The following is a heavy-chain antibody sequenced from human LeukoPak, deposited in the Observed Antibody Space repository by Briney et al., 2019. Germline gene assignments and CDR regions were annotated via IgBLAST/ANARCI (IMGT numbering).Heavy chain of an antibody. CDR3: ARHVLHSSRPRGTQWFDP. Sequence: SSETLSLTCTVSGGSISSSSYYWGWIRQPPGKGLEWIGSIYYSGSTYYNPSLKSRVTISVDTSKNQFSLKLSSVTAADTAVYYCARHVLHSSRPRGTQWFDPWGKGTLVTVSS. V-gene: IGHV4-39*01. J-gene: IGHJ5*02. D-gene: IGHD6-13*01. CDR2: IYYSGST. CDR1: GGSISSSSYY.